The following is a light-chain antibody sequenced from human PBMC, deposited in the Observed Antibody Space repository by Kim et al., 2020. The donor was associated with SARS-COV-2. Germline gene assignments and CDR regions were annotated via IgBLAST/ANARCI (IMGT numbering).Light chain of an antibody. CDR3: GTWDGSLSAGV. Sequence: QSVLTQPPSVSAAPGQKVTISCSGSNSNIGNSYVSWYQQLPGTAPKLLIYYNNRRPSGIPDRFSGSKSGTSATLGITGLQTGDEADYYCGTWDGSLSAGVFGGGTKLTVL. CDR1: NSNIGNSY. CDR2: YNN. V-gene: IGLV1-51*01. J-gene: IGLJ2*01.